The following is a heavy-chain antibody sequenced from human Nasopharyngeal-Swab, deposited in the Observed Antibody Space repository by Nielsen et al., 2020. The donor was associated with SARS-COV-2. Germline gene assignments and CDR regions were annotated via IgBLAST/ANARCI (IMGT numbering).Heavy chain of an antibody. CDR2: INPNSGDT. CDR3: ARDGYCGGDCYGAFDI. J-gene: IGHJ3*02. V-gene: IGHV1-2*06. Sequence: ASVKVSCKASGFPFNGFYMHWVRQAPGQGLEWMGRINPNSGDTNYAQKFQGRVTMTRDTSISTTYMELSRLRSDDTAVYYCARDGYCGGDCYGAFDIWGQGTMVTVSS. D-gene: IGHD2-21*02. CDR1: GFPFNGFY.